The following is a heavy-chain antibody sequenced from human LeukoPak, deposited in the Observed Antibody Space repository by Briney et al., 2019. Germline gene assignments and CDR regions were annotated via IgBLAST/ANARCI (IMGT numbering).Heavy chain of an antibody. CDR1: GFTFSGSA. V-gene: IGHV3-73*01. Sequence: GGSLRLSCAASGFTFSGSAMPWVRQASGKGLEWVGRIRSKANSYATAYAASVKGRFTISRDDSKNTAYLQMYSLKTEDTAVYYCTRVDTAMPNPYYFDYWGQGTLVTVSS. D-gene: IGHD5-18*01. J-gene: IGHJ4*02. CDR3: TRVDTAMPNPYYFDY. CDR2: IRSKANSYAT.